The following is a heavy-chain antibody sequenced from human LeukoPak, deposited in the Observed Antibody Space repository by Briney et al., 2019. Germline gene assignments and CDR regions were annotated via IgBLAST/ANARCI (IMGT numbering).Heavy chain of an antibody. J-gene: IGHJ4*02. CDR1: GFTFSSYW. CDR2: IKQDGSEK. D-gene: IGHD3-22*01. CDR3: AKKKGSGYAPFDY. Sequence: PGGSLRLSCAASGFTFSSYWMSWVRQAPGKGLEWVANIKQDGSEKYYVDSVKGRFTISRDNARNSLYQQMNSLRAEGTAVYYCAKKKGSGYAPFDYWGQGTPVTVSS. V-gene: IGHV3-7*01.